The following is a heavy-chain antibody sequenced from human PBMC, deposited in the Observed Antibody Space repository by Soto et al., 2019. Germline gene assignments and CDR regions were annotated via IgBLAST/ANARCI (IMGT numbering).Heavy chain of an antibody. V-gene: IGHV1-69*12. J-gene: IGHJ6*02. CDR1: GGTFSSYA. CDR2: IIPIFGTA. CDR3: GRGGWGCRQGGMGV. Sequence: QVQLVQSGAEVKKPGSSVKVSCKASGGTFSSYAISWVRRAPGQGLEWMGGIIPIFGTANYAQKFQGRVTITAEESTSRGYMELSSLRSEGTAVYYCGRGGWGCRQGGMGVWGPGTAVTVSS. D-gene: IGHD1-26*01.